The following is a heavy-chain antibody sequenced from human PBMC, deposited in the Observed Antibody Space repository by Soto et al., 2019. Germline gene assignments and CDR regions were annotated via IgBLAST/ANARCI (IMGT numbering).Heavy chain of an antibody. CDR1: GYTFTSYG. D-gene: IGHD2-2*01. CDR2: ISAYNGNT. V-gene: IGHV1-18*01. Sequence: ASVKVSCKASGYTFTSYGISWVRQAPGQGLEWMGWISAYNGNTNYAQKLQGRVTMTTDTSTSTAYMELRSLRSDDTAVYYCARVTPLSSTSYKNYYYYYYMDVWGKGTTVT. J-gene: IGHJ6*03. CDR3: ARVTPLSSTSYKNYYYYYYMDV.